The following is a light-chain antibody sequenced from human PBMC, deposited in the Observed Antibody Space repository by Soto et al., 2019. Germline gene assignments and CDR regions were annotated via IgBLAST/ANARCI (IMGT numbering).Light chain of an antibody. CDR3: QQYFTTPIT. CDR1: QSVFDSSDNKNY. CDR2: WAS. V-gene: IGKV4-1*01. Sequence: IVMTQSPDFLAVSLGERATINCRSSQSVFDSSDNKNYLAWYQQKPGQPPKLLIYWASTRESGVPDRFSGSGSGTGFTLTISSLQTEDVAVYYCQQYFTTPITFGQGTRLEIK. J-gene: IGKJ5*01.